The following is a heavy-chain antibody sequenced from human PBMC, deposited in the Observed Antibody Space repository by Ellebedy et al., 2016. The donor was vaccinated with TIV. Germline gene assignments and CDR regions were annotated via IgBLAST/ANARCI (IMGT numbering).Heavy chain of an antibody. D-gene: IGHD4-17*01. V-gene: IGHV4-59*01. CDR2: IYYSGST. CDR1: GGSTSSYY. Sequence: MPSETLSPTCTVPGGSTSSYYWSWIPQPPGKGLEWIGYIYYSGSTNYNPSLTSRVTISVDTSKNQFSLKLSSVTAADTAVYYCARGTLNYGIDYWGQGTLVTVSS. CDR3: ARGTLNYGIDY. J-gene: IGHJ4*02.